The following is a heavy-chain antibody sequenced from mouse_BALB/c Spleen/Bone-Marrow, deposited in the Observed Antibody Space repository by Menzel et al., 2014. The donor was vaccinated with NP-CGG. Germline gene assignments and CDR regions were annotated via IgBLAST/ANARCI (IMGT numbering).Heavy chain of an antibody. V-gene: IGHV1S56*01. CDR2: IYPGDGST. Sequence: VQLQQSGPELVKPGASVKMSCKASGYTFTSYFIHWVKRRPGQGLEWIGWIYPGDGSTKYNEKFKGKTTLAADKSSSTAYMLLSSLTSEDSAIFFCAYYRYDEYFDVWGAGTTVTVSS. D-gene: IGHD2-14*01. CDR3: AYYRYDEYFDV. CDR1: GYTFTSYF. J-gene: IGHJ1*01.